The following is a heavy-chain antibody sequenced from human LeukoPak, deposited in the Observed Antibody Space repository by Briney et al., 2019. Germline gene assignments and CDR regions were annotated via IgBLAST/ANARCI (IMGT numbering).Heavy chain of an antibody. CDR2: IWYDGSNK. Sequence: GGSLRLSCAASGFTFSSYEMNWVRQAPGKGLEWVAVIWYDGSNKYYADSVKGRFTISRDNSKNTLYLQMNSLRAEDTAVYYCAKGAVAGPGGVYYFDYWGQGTLVTVSS. J-gene: IGHJ4*02. CDR3: AKGAVAGPGGVYYFDY. CDR1: GFTFSSYE. D-gene: IGHD6-19*01. V-gene: IGHV3-33*06.